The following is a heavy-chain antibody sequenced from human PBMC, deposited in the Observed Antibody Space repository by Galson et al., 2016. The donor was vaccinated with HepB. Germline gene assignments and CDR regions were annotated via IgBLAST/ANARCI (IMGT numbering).Heavy chain of an antibody. D-gene: IGHD2/OR15-2a*01. CDR3: ARQDRAGLVNF. Sequence: SETLSLTCSVLGGSISSSSYYWAWIRQSPGKGLEWLGSIYYSGTTYYNPSLQSRVTISVDTSKNQFSLRMTFVTAADTALYSCARQDRAGLVNFRGQGTMVTVSS. CDR2: IYYSGTT. J-gene: IGHJ3*01. CDR1: GGSISSSSYY. V-gene: IGHV4-39*01.